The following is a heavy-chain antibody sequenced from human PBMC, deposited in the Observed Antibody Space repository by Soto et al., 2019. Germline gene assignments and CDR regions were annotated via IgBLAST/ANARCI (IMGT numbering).Heavy chain of an antibody. D-gene: IGHD6-6*01. J-gene: IGHJ4*02. CDR3: ARDWSLVYFDY. CDR2: IYHSGST. Sequence: KTSETLSLTCAVSGYSISSGYYWGWIRQPPGKGLEWIGSIYHSGSTYYNPSLKSRVTISVDTSKNQFSLKLSSVTAADTAVYYCARDWSLVYFDYWGQGTLVTVSS. V-gene: IGHV4-38-2*02. CDR1: GYSISSGYY.